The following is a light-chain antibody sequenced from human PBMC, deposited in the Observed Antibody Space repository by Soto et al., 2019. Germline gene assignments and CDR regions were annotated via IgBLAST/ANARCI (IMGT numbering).Light chain of an antibody. CDR2: DVI. J-gene: IGLJ1*01. CDR3: SSYRSTSTLCV. V-gene: IGLV2-14*01. CDR1: SSDVGGYNY. Sequence: QSALTQPASVSGSPGQSITISCTGNSSDVGGYNYVSWYQQHPGKAPKVVIYDVINRPAGVSNRFSGSKSGNTASLTISGLQAEDEADYYCSSYRSTSTLCVFGSGTKLTAL.